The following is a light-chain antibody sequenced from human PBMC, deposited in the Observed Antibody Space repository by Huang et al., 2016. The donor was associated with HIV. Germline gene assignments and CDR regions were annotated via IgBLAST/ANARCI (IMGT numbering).Light chain of an antibody. Sequence: DIQMTQSPSSLSASVGDRVTITCRASESIGTYLNWYQQKPGKAPNLLIYATSTLQSGVPSRFSGSGAGTEFTLTISSLQPEDFATYYCQQSYNTPLTFGPWTFGPGTKVEIK. J-gene: IGKJ1*01. V-gene: IGKV1-39*01. CDR1: ESIGTY. CDR2: ATS. CDR3: QQSYNTPLTFGPWT.